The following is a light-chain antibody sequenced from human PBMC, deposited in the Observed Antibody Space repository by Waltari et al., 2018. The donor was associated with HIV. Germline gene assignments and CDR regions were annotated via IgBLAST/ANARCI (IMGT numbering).Light chain of an antibody. CDR3: QSDDSFHHVI. CDR1: SGYIASNY. CDR2: EDS. V-gene: IGLV6-57*01. Sequence: NFMLTQPHSVSGSPGETVIISCTRSSGYIASNYVQWYQQRPGSSPRTVIYEDSQRPSGVPDRFSGSTDSSSNSASLSIVGLQVEEEADYYCQSDDSFHHVIFGGGTKLTVL. J-gene: IGLJ2*01.